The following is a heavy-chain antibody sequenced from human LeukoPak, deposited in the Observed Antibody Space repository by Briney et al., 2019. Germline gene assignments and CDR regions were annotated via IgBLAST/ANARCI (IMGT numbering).Heavy chain of an antibody. D-gene: IGHD6-13*01. V-gene: IGHV1-69*05. CDR2: IIPIFGTA. Sequence: SVKVSCKAPGGTFSSYAISWVRQAPGQGLEWMGRIIPIFGTANYAQKFQGRVTITTDESTSTAYMELSSLRSEDTAVYYCARDYKGRIAAADSVWGQGTLVTVSS. J-gene: IGHJ4*02. CDR1: GGTFSSYA. CDR3: ARDYKGRIAAADSV.